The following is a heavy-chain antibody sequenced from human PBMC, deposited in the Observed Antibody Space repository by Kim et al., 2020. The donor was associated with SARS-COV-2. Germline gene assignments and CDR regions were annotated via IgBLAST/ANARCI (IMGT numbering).Heavy chain of an antibody. D-gene: IGHD3-3*01. Sequence: AQKLQGRVTMTTATSTSTAYMELRSLRSDDTAVYYCARGGFLEWLASFDYWGQGTLVTVSS. J-gene: IGHJ4*02. CDR3: ARGGFLEWLASFDY. V-gene: IGHV1-18*01.